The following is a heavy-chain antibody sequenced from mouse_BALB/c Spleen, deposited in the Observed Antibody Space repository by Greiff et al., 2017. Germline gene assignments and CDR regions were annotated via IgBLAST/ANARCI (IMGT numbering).Heavy chain of an antibody. CDR2: IRLKSNNYAT. D-gene: IGHD1-1*01. J-gene: IGHJ2*01. CDR3: TRGYGSSYGY. V-gene: IGHV6-6*02. CDR1: GFTFSNYW. Sequence: DVKLVESGGGLVQPGGSMKLSCVASGFTFSNYWMNWVRQSPEKGLEWVAEIRLKSNNYATHYAESVKGRFTISRDDSKSSVYLQMNNLRAEDTGIYYCTRGYGSSYGYWGQGTTLTVSS.